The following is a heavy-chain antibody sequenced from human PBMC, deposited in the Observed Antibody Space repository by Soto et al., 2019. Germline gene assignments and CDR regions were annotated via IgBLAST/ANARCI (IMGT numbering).Heavy chain of an antibody. V-gene: IGHV4-4*07. CDR2: IYSSGST. D-gene: IGHD3-3*01. CDR1: GGAISTYY. CDR3: ARGQRFSDWFDH. J-gene: IGHJ5*02. Sequence: SETLSLTCTVSGGAISTYYWTWIRQTAGKGLEWIGRIYSSGSTKYNPALQSRVTMSLDTSNNQFSLRLTSVTAADTAVYYCARGQRFSDWFDHWGQGKLVTVS.